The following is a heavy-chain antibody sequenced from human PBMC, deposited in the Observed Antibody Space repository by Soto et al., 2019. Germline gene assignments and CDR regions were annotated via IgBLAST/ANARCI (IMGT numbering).Heavy chain of an antibody. CDR1: GCTFSSYA. CDR3: ASRGSRCLHGNVY. D-gene: IGHD1-26*01. V-gene: IGHV1-69*13. J-gene: IGHJ4*02. CDR2: IIPIFGTA. Sequence: SGKVSCKASGCTFSSYAISWVRQAPGQGLEWMGGIIPIFGTANYAQKFQGRVTITADESTSTAYMELSSLRSEDTAVYYCASRGSRCLHGNVYWGQGTLVTVSS.